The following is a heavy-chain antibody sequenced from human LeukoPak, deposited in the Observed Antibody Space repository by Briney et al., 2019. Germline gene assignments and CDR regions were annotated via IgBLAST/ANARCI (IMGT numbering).Heavy chain of an antibody. J-gene: IGHJ3*02. CDR2: IYYSGTS. CDR3: ARDRSSSGWSGNDAFDI. D-gene: IGHD6-19*01. V-gene: IGHV4-59*01. Sequence: PSESLSLTCTVSGGSLSRSYWSWIRQPPGKGLEWIGDIYYSGTSNYNPSLQSRVAISVDTSKSQFSLRLTSVTAADTAVYYCARDRSSSGWSGNDAFDIWGQGTMVTVSS. CDR1: GGSLSRSY.